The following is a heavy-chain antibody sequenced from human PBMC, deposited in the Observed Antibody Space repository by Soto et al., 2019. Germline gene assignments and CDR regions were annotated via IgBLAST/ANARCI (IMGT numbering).Heavy chain of an antibody. J-gene: IGHJ6*02. V-gene: IGHV3-30*18. CDR3: AKAFDYGDYGSSYGMDV. CDR1: GFTFSSNG. Sequence: QVQLVESGGGVVQPGRSLRLSCAASGFTFSSNGMHWVRQAPGKGLEWVAVISDDGSNKYYADSVKGRFTISRDNSKNTLYLQMNSLRADDTAVYYCAKAFDYGDYGSSYGMDVWGQGTTVTVSS. CDR2: ISDDGSNK. D-gene: IGHD4-17*01.